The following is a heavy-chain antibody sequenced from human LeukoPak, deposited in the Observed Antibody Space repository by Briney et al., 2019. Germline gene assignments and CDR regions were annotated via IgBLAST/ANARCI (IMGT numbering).Heavy chain of an antibody. CDR2: INQDGSKE. CDR1: GFTFSNYW. J-gene: IGHJ4*02. V-gene: IGHV3-7*01. CDR3: VRNGGVSGYDLLDY. D-gene: IGHD5-12*01. Sequence: GGSLKLSCAASGFTFSNYWMTWVRQAPGKGLEWVAHINQDGSKEYYMDSVKARFTISRDNAKNSLSLQMNSLRAEDTAVYYCVRNGGVSGYDLLDYWGQGTLVTVSS.